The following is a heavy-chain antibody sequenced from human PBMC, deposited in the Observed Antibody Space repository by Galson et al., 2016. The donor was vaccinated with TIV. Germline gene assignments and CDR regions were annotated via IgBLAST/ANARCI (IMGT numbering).Heavy chain of an antibody. V-gene: IGHV1-24*01. CDR3: ATVAWYPGLSLDN. Sequence: SVKVSCKVSGNSLTELVMHWVRQAPGKGLEWMGGFDPEVSKTVYARKFQGRVNMTADTYRDTAYMELGSLRIEDTAVYYCATVAWYPGLSLDNWGQGTLVTVSS. J-gene: IGHJ4*02. CDR2: FDPEVSKT. CDR1: GNSLTELV. D-gene: IGHD2-15*01.